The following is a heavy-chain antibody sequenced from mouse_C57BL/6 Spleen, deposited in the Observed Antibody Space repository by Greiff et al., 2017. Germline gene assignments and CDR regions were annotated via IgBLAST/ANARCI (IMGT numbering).Heavy chain of an antibody. CDR2: IDPSDSYT. J-gene: IGHJ1*03. Sequence: QVQLQQPGAELVMPGASVKLSCKASGYTFTSYWMHWVKQRPGQGLEWIGEIDPSDSYTNYNHKFKGKSTLTVDNTSSTAYMQLSSLTSEDAAVYYCARAPMITRYFDVWGTGTTVTVSS. CDR3: ARAPMITRYFDV. V-gene: IGHV1-69*01. CDR1: GYTFTSYW. D-gene: IGHD2-4*01.